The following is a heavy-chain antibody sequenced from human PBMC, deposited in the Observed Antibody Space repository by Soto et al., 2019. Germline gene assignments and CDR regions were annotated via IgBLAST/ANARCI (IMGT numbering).Heavy chain of an antibody. CDR1: GFAFNNAW. Sequence: GGSLRLSCAASGFAFNNAWMNWVRQAPGKGLDWVGRIKSKTDGGTTDFAAPVQGRFTISRDDSKNTLYLQMNSLKTEDTAVYFCTTDKHYDNSGYYLKRGDYWGQGILVTVSS. CDR3: TTDKHYDNSGYYLKRGDY. V-gene: IGHV3-15*07. D-gene: IGHD3-22*01. J-gene: IGHJ4*02. CDR2: IKSKTDGGTT.